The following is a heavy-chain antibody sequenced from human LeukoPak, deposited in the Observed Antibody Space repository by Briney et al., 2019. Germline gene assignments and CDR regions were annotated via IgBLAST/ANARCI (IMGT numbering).Heavy chain of an antibody. CDR1: GGTFSSYA. J-gene: IGHJ6*02. CDR3: ARTDIVVVPAATGDYYYGMDV. V-gene: IGHV1-69*04. D-gene: IGHD2-2*01. CDR2: IIPIFGIA. Sequence: WASVKVSCKASGGTFSSYAISWVRPAPGQGLAWMGRIIPIFGIANYAQKFQGRVTITADKSTSTAYMELSSLRSEDTAVYYCARTDIVVVPAATGDYYYGMDVWGQGTTVTVSS.